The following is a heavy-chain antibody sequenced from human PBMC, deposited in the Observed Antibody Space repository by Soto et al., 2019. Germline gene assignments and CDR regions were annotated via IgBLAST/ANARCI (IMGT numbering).Heavy chain of an antibody. D-gene: IGHD6-13*01. CDR2: IIPTFSTT. CDR1: GYTFTSYD. Sequence: SVKVSCKASGYTFTSYDINWVRQATGQGLEWMGRIIPTFSTTNYAQKFQGRVTMTADESTITAYLELSSLKQDDTAVYYCAREVAADGTFREDVFDIWGQGTLVTVSS. V-gene: IGHV1-69*13. J-gene: IGHJ3*02. CDR3: AREVAADGTFREDVFDI.